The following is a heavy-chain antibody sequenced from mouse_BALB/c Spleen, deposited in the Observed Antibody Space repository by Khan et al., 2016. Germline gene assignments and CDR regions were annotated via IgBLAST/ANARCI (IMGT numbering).Heavy chain of an antibody. V-gene: IGHV3-2*02. D-gene: IGHD2-12*01. J-gene: IGHJ3*01. CDR2: IAYSGST. CDR3: AEMPYYTTGFAY. Sequence: EVQLQESGPGLVKPSQSLEVTWRGTGYVNTSPYTWNWIGQVPGNKLEWMGYIAYSGSTNYNLSLKSRISITRDTSNTQFFLQSSSVTTDDTATYYCAEMPYYTTGFAYWGQGNLATVSA. CDR1: GYVNTSPYT.